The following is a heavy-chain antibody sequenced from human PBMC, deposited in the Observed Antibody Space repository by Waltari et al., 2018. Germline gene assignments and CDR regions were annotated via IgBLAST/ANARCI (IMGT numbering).Heavy chain of an antibody. J-gene: IGHJ6*02. CDR1: GGSFSGYS. V-gene: IGHV4-34*01. D-gene: IGHD3-22*01. CDR3: ARGSYYYDSSGYYYQPRYGMDV. Sequence: QVQLQQWGAGLLKPSETLSLTCAVYGGSFSGYSWSWIRPPPGTGLEWIGEINHSGSTNYIRALKSRVTISVDTSKKQFSLKLSSVTAADTAVYYCARGSYYYDSSGYYYQPRYGMDVWGQGTTVTVSS. CDR2: INHSGST.